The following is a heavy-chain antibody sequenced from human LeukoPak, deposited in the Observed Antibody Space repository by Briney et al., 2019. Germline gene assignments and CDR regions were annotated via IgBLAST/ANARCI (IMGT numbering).Heavy chain of an antibody. CDR3: ATDGLEAAAAPFDY. CDR1: GYTFTSYG. Sequence: GASVKVSCKASGYTFTSYGISWVRQAPGQGLEWMGWISAYNGNTNYAQKLQGRVTMTTDTSTSTAYMELRSLGSEDTAVYYCATDGLEAAAAPFDYWGQGTLVTVSS. CDR2: ISAYNGNT. D-gene: IGHD6-13*01. J-gene: IGHJ4*02. V-gene: IGHV1-18*01.